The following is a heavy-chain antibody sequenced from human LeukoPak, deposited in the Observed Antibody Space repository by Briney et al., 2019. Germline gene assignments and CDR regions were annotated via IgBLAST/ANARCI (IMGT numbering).Heavy chain of an antibody. D-gene: IGHD2-8*01. V-gene: IGHV3-23*01. CDR1: GFTFSSYA. CDR3: ARTRIVLMVYAPFDY. J-gene: IGHJ4*02. Sequence: PGGSLRLSCAASGFTFSSYAMSWVRQAPGKGLEWVSAISGSGSSTYYADSVKGRFTISRDNSKNTLYLQMNSLRAEDTAVYYCARTRIVLMVYAPFDYWGQGTLVTVSS. CDR2: ISGSGSST.